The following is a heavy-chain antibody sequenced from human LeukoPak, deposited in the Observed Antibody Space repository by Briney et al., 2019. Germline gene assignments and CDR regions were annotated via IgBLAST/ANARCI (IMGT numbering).Heavy chain of an antibody. D-gene: IGHD2-8*01. CDR1: GFSFSSYA. Sequence: PGGSLRLSCAASGFSFSSYAMSWVRQTPGQGLEWVSAISGSGVSTYYADSVKGRFTISRDNSKNTLYLQMNSLRAEDTAVYYCAKDHMVYADDYWGQGTLVTVSS. J-gene: IGHJ4*02. CDR2: ISGSGVST. V-gene: IGHV3-23*01. CDR3: AKDHMVYADDY.